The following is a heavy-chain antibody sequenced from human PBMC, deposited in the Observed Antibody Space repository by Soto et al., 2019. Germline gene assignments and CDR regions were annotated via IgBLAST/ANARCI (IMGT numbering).Heavy chain of an antibody. Sequence: SETLSLTCTVSGGSISGYYWSWIRQPPGKGLEWIGNVYYSGGGKYNPSVKRRVSISVDTSKNQFSLDLSSVTAADTAVYYCTRDGDGRMTTNPYYYYGMDVWGPGITVT. CDR3: TRDGDGRMTTNPYYYYGMDV. CDR1: GGSISGYY. D-gene: IGHD2-21*02. CDR2: VYYSGGG. V-gene: IGHV4-59*01. J-gene: IGHJ6*02.